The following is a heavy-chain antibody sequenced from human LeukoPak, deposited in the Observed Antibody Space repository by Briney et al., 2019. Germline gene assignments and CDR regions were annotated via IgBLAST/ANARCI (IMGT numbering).Heavy chain of an antibody. CDR1: GFTFSNYA. D-gene: IGHD3-9*01. Sequence: GGSLRLSCSASGFTFSNYAMHWVRQAPGKGLEYVSAISSNGDSTYYADAVKGRFTISRDNSKNTLYLQMSSLRTEDTAVYYCARTYNIRYFDTWGQGTLVTVSS. J-gene: IGHJ4*02. V-gene: IGHV3-64D*09. CDR3: ARTYNIRYFDT. CDR2: ISSNGDST.